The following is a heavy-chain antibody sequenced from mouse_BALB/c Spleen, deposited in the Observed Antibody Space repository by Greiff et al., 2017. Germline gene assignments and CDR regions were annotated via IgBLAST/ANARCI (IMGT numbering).Heavy chain of an antibody. CDR1: GFTFSSFG. CDR3: ARSTTVVDWFAY. CDR2: ISSGSSTI. V-gene: IGHV5-17*02. D-gene: IGHD1-1*01. Sequence: EVKLMESGGGLVQPGGSRKLSCAASGFTFSSFGMHWVRQAPEKGLEWVAYISSGSSTIYYADTVKGRFTISRDNPKNTLFLQMTSLRSEDTAMYYCARSTTVVDWFAYWGQGTLVTVSA. J-gene: IGHJ3*01.